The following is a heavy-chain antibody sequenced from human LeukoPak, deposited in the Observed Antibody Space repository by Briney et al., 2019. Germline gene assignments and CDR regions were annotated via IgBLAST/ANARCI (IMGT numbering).Heavy chain of an antibody. CDR2: INYSGST. J-gene: IGHJ4*02. D-gene: IGHD6-13*01. CDR1: GGSISGYY. CDR3: ARGKVSAGGAFDS. Sequence: SETLSLTCSVSGGSISGYYWSWIRQPPGKGLERIGHINYSGSTTYNPSLKSRVTISLDTSKNQFSLKLSSVTAADTAVYYCARGKVSAGGAFDSWGREPWSPSPQ. V-gene: IGHV4-59*01.